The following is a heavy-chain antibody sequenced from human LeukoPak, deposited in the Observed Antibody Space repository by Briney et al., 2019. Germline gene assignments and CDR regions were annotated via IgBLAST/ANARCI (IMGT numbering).Heavy chain of an antibody. Sequence: ASVKVSCKASGYTFTSYGISWVRQAPGQGLEWMGWISAYNGNTNCAQKLQGRVTMTTDTSTSTAYMELRSLRSDDTAVYYCARVPTYPTYYYDSSGYYSPWYFDYWGQGTLVTVSS. CDR2: ISAYNGNT. D-gene: IGHD3-22*01. V-gene: IGHV1-18*01. CDR3: ARVPTYPTYYYDSSGYYSPWYFDY. J-gene: IGHJ4*02. CDR1: GYTFTSYG.